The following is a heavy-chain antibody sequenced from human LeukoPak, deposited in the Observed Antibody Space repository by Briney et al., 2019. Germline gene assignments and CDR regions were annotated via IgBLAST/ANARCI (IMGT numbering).Heavy chain of an antibody. D-gene: IGHD3-22*01. J-gene: IGHJ4*02. CDR2: IKQDGSEK. CDR1: RFTFSIYW. V-gene: IGHV3-7*01. CDR3: ARAYMYYSDSSGYNY. Sequence: PGGSLRLSCAASRFTFSIYWMSWVRQAPGKGLEWVANIKQDGSEKYYVDSVKGRFTVSRDNAKNSLYLQMNSLRAEDTAVYYCARAYMYYSDSSGYNYWGQGTLVTVPS.